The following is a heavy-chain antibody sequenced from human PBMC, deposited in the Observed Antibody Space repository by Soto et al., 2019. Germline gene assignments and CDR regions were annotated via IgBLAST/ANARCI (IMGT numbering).Heavy chain of an antibody. J-gene: IGHJ4*02. CDR1: GFTFSTYA. CDR3: AKHFVNGEIDY. D-gene: IGHD3-10*01. CDR2: IGSSGGVT. V-gene: IGHV3-23*01. Sequence: EVQLLESGGGLVQPGGSLRLSCVASGFTFSTYAMSWVRQAPGKGLEWVSIIGSSGGVTVYADSVKGRFTISRDNSKNTLYLPMNSLAAEDTAVYYGAKHFVNGEIDYWGQGTLVTVSS.